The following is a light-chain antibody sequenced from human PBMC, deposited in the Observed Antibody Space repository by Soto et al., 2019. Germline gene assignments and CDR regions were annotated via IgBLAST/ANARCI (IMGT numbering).Light chain of an antibody. CDR1: QSVLYSSNSKNY. CDR3: QPYYSAPGT. V-gene: IGKV4-1*01. Sequence: DIVMTQSPDSLPVSLGEMATINCKSSQSVLYSSNSKNYLAWYQQKPGQPPKLLIYSASTRESRVPDRFSGGESGTDFALPVSSLQTEHVEVYYCQPYYSAPGTFGQGTKLQIK. CDR2: SAS. J-gene: IGKJ2*01.